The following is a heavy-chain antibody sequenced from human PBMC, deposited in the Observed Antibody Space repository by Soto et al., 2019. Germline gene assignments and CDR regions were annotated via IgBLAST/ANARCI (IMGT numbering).Heavy chain of an antibody. D-gene: IGHD3-3*01. Sequence: QVQLVQSGAEVKKPGASVKVSCKASGYTFTSYALHWVRQAPGQRLEWMGWINAGNGNTKYSQKFQGRVTITRDTSASTAYMELSSLRSEDTAVYYCARVSGYYAPDYWGQGTLVTVSS. CDR1: GYTFTSYA. J-gene: IGHJ4*02. CDR3: ARVSGYYAPDY. CDR2: INAGNGNT. V-gene: IGHV1-3*01.